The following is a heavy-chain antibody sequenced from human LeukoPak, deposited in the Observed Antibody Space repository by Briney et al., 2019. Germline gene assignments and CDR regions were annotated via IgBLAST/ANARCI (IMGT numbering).Heavy chain of an antibody. V-gene: IGHV3-30*18. CDR1: GFTFSSYG. CDR2: ISYEGSDK. Sequence: PGGSLRLSCAASGFTFSSYGMHWVRQAPGKGLEWMAVISYEGSDKYYADSVKGRFTISRDNSKNTLYLQMNSLRVEDTAVYYCAKVDDDGFHAFAIWGQGTMVTVSS. CDR3: AKVDDDGFHAFAI. D-gene: IGHD1-1*01. J-gene: IGHJ3*02.